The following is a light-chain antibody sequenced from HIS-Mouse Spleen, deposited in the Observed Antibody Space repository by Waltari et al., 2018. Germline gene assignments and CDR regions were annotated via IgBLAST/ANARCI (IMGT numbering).Light chain of an antibody. V-gene: IGLV3-1*01. CDR1: KWGEKY. J-gene: IGLJ2*01. CDR2: QDS. Sequence: SYELTQPPSVSVSPGQTASITCPGDKWGEKYACWYQQKPGQSPVLVIYQDSKRPSGIPERFSGSNSGNTATLTISGTQAMDEADYYCQAWDSSYSVFGGGTKLTVL. CDR3: QAWDSSYSV.